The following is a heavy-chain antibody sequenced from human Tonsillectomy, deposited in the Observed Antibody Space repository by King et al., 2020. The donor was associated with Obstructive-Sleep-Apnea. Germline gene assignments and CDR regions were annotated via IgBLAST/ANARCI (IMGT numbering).Heavy chain of an antibody. CDR2: IYYSGST. V-gene: IGHV4-39*07. CDR3: ARDPYSYFDY. D-gene: IGHD1-26*01. CDR1: GGSISSSNYY. J-gene: IGHJ4*02. Sequence: LQLQESGPGLVKPSENLSLTCTVSGGSISSSNYYWGWIRQPPGKGLEWIGSIYYSGSTYYNPSLKSRVTISVDTSKNQFSLKLSSVTAADTAVYYCARDPYSYFDYWGQGTLVTVSS.